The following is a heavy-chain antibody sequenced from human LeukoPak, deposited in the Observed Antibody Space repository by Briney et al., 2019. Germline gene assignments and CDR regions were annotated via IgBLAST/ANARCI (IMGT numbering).Heavy chain of an antibody. CDR2: IYYSGNT. CDR1: GGSIFSSNSY. CDR3: TKGRGI. V-gene: IGHV4-39*03. Sequence: SEILSLTCTVSGGSIFSSNSYWGWIRQPPGKGLEWIGSIYYSGNTYYNASLKSRVTISVDTSKNQFSLKLTSVTAADTAVYYCTKGRGIWGQGTLVTVSS. J-gene: IGHJ4*02. D-gene: IGHD3-10*01.